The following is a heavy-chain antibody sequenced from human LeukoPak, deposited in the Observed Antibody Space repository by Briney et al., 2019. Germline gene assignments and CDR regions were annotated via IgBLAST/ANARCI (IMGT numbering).Heavy chain of an antibody. D-gene: IGHD3-10*01. CDR1: GGSFSGYY. V-gene: IGHV4-34*01. CDR3: ARALWFGELFGWFWFDP. J-gene: IGHJ5*02. CDR2: INHSGST. Sequence: PSGTLSLTCAVYGGSFSGYYWSWIRQPPGKGLEWIGEINHSGSTNYNPSLKSRVTISVDTSKNQFSLKLSSVTAADTAVYYCARALWFGELFGWFWFDPWGQGTLVTVSS.